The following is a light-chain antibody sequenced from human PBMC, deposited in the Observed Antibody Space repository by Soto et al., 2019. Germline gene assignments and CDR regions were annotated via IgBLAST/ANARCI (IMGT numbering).Light chain of an antibody. Sequence: QSLLTQPASVSGSPGQAITISCTGTSSDVGGYNYVSWYQHHPGKAPKLIIYDVSNRPSGVSIRFSGSKSDNTASLTISGLQPEDEADYHCSSYTTSNTRQIVFGTGTQLTVL. J-gene: IGLJ1*01. CDR2: DVS. CDR3: SSYTTSNTRQIV. V-gene: IGLV2-14*03. CDR1: SSDVGGYNY.